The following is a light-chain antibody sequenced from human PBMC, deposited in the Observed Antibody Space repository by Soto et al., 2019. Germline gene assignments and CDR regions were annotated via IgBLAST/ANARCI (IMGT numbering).Light chain of an antibody. V-gene: IGKV3-11*01. CDR3: QQYTGPPTT. J-gene: IGKJ5*01. Sequence: EIVFTQSPSTLSLSPGERATLSCRASQSVSSYLAWYQQKPGQAPRLLIYGASTRAAGIPDRFSGSGSGTDFTLTITRLEPEDSAVYFCQQYTGPPTTFGQGTRLEIK. CDR2: GAS. CDR1: QSVSSY.